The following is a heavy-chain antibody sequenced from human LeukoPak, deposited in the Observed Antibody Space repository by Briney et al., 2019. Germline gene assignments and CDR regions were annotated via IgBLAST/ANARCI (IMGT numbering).Heavy chain of an antibody. CDR2: INHSGST. CDR1: GGSFSGYY. V-gene: IGHV4-34*01. J-gene: IGHJ4*02. CDR3: ARGPSMGRNFDY. Sequence: PSETLSLTCAVYGGSFSGYYWSWIRQPPGKGLEWIGEINHSGSTNYNPSLKSRVTISVDTSKNQFSLKLSSVTAADTAVYYCARGPSMGRNFDYWAREPWSPSPQ. D-gene: IGHD2/OR15-2a*01.